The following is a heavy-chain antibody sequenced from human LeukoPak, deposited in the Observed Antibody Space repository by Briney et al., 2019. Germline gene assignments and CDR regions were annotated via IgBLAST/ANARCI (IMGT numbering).Heavy chain of an antibody. D-gene: IGHD3-22*01. CDR2: IYYSGGT. J-gene: IGHJ5*02. V-gene: IGHV4-59*11. CDR3: ARGDSSGYYYGLGFDP. Sequence: SETLSLTCTVSGGSISSHYWSWIRQPPGKGLEWIGYIYYSGGTNYNPSLKSRVTISVDTSKNQFSLKLSSVTAADTAVYYCARGDSSGYYYGLGFDPWGQGTLVTVSS. CDR1: GGSISSHY.